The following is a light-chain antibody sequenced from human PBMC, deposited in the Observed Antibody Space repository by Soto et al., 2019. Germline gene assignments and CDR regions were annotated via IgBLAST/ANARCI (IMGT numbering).Light chain of an antibody. CDR2: DAS. Sequence: DIQMTQSPSTLSASVGDRVTITCRASQSISNWLAWYQQKPGKAPKLLIYDASSLASGVPTRFSGSGSGTAFTLTISSLQPDDVAAYYCQQNNSYPYTFGQGTKLEIK. CDR1: QSISNW. J-gene: IGKJ2*01. CDR3: QQNNSYPYT. V-gene: IGKV1-5*01.